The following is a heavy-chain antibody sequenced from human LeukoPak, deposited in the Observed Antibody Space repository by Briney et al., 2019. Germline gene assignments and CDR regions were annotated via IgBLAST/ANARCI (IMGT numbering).Heavy chain of an antibody. CDR1: GFTFINSA. Sequence: ASVKVSCKASGFTFINSAMQWVRQAREQRLEWIGWIVVGSGNTNYAQKFQERVTITRDMSTSTAYVELSSLRSEDTALYYCAAGSQWLVRDDAFDIWGQGTMVTVS. D-gene: IGHD6-19*01. CDR2: IVVGSGNT. CDR3: AAGSQWLVRDDAFDI. V-gene: IGHV1-58*02. J-gene: IGHJ3*02.